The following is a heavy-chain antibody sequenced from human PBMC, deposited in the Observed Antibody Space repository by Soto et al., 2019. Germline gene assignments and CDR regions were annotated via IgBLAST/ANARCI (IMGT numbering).Heavy chain of an antibody. D-gene: IGHD3-16*02. CDR2: TYYRSKWYN. CDR1: GDSVSSNSAA. V-gene: IGHV6-1*01. CDR3: ARGGDYIWGSYRPKSYFDY. J-gene: IGHJ4*02. Sequence: PSQTLSLTCAISGDSVSSNSAAWNWIRQSPSRGLEWLGRTYYRSKWYNDYAVSVKSRITINPDTSKNQFSLQLNSVTPEDTAVYYCARGGDYIWGSYRPKSYFDYWGQGTLVT.